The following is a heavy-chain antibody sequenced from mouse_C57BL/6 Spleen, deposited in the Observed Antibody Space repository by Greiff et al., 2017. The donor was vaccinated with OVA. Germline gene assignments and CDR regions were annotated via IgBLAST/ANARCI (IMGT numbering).Heavy chain of an antibody. D-gene: IGHD1-1*01. V-gene: IGHV6-6*01. CDR3: TARDYYGSRNWYFDV. CDR1: GFTFSDAW. J-gene: IGHJ1*03. Sequence: EVKVEESGGGLVQPGGSMKLSCAASGFTFSDAWMDWVRQSPEKGLEWVAEIRNKANNHATYYAESVKGRFTISRDDSKSSVYLQMNSLRAEDTGIYYCTARDYYGSRNWYFDVWGTGTTVTVSS. CDR2: IRNKANNHAT.